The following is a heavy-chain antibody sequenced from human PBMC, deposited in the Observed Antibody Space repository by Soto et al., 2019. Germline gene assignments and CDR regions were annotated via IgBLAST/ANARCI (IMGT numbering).Heavy chain of an antibody. CDR2: SGGDDGTT. CDR1: GFTFSSYS. V-gene: IGHV3-23*01. Sequence: EVQLLESGGGLVQPGGSLRLSCAASGFTFSSYSMSWVRQAPGKGLEWVSGFRSGGDDGTTHYADSVKGRFTISRDNSKNTLFLQMDSLRAEDTAIYYCAKDLPDPRRITIFGGMDVWGQGTTVTVS. D-gene: IGHD3-3*01. J-gene: IGHJ6*02. CDR3: AKDLPDPRRITIFGGMDV.